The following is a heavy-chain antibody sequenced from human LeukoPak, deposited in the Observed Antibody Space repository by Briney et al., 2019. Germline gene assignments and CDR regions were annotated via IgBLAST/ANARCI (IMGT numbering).Heavy chain of an antibody. J-gene: IGHJ4*02. CDR2: IYPGDSDT. CDR3: ARRSGDNSSGWYYFDY. D-gene: IGHD6-19*01. Sequence: GESLKISWQGSGYSLTSYWIGLVRQMPGKGLGWMGNIYPGDSDTRYSPSFQGQVTILADKSISTAYLQWSSLKASDTGMCYCARRSGDNSSGWYYFDYWGQGPLVTVSS. V-gene: IGHV5-51*01. CDR1: GYSLTSYW.